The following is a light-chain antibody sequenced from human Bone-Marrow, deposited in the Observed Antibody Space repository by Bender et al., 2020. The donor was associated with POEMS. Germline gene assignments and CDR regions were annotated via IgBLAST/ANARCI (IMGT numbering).Light chain of an antibody. CDR3: SSYAGSSWV. V-gene: IGLV2-23*01. CDR2: EDT. J-gene: IGLJ3*02. CDR1: SSDIGNYNL. Sequence: QSALTQPASVSGSPGQSITISCTGTSSDIGNYNLVSWYQQYPGKAPKLMIYEDTHRPSGVSIRFSASKSGNTASLTISGLQTEDEADYYCSSYAGSSWVFGGGTKLTVL.